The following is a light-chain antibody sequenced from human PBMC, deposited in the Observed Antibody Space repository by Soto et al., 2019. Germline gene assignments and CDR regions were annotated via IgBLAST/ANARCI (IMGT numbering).Light chain of an antibody. Sequence: DIQMTQSPASLSASVGDRVTISCRASQSISGYLNWYQQKPGKAPELLIYAASTLQTGVPSRCSGSGSGTEFTLSINSLLPEDFATYYCQQSFRARTFGQGTRVQF. CDR1: QSISGY. V-gene: IGKV1-39*01. CDR3: QQSFRART. J-gene: IGKJ1*01. CDR2: AAS.